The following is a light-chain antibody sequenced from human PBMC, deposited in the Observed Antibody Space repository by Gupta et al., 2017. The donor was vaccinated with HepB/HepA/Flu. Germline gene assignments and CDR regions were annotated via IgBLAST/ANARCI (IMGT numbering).Light chain of an antibody. V-gene: IGLV3-21*03. J-gene: IGLJ1*01. CDR1: NIGSKS. Sequence: SYVLTQPPSASVAPGKTARITCGGNNIGSKSVHWYQQKPGQAPMLLVYDNSHRPSGIPERFSGSNSGNTATLTISRVEAEDEADYYCQVWDNSIDHYVFGTGTKVTVL. CDR2: DNS. CDR3: QVWDNSIDHYV.